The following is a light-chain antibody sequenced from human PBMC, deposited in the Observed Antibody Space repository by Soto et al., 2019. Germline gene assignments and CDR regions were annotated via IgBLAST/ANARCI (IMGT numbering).Light chain of an antibody. CDR2: KAS. Sequence: DIQMTQSPSSLSASVGDRVTITCRASQSINNYLSWYQQKPGKASNLLIYKASSLQSGVPSRFSGSGSGTEFTLTISSLQPDDFATYYCQQYNSYFWTFGQGTKVDIK. J-gene: IGKJ1*01. CDR1: QSINNY. V-gene: IGKV1-5*03. CDR3: QQYNSYFWT.